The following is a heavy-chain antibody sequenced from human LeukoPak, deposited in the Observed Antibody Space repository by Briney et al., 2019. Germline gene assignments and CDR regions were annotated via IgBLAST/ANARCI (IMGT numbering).Heavy chain of an antibody. CDR1: GYTLTDLS. V-gene: IGHV1-8*01. D-gene: IGHD6-13*01. CDR3: ARGTLAAAGIGRLDY. Sequence: ASVKVSCKVSGYTLTDLSMHWVRQATGQGLEWMGWMNPNSGNTGYAQKFQGRVTMTRNTSISTAYMELSSLRSEDTAVYYCARGTLAAAGIGRLDYWGQGTLVTVSS. CDR2: MNPNSGNT. J-gene: IGHJ4*02.